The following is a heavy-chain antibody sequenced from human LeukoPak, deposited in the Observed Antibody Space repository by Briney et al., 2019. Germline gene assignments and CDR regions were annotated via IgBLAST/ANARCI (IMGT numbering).Heavy chain of an antibody. J-gene: IGHJ5*02. D-gene: IGHD6-19*01. V-gene: IGHV3-30*04. Sequence: PGGSLRLSCAASGFTFSSYAMHWVRQAPGKGLEWVAVISYDGSNKYYADSVKGRFTISRDNSKNTLYLQMNSLRAEDTAVYYCARDPGSVAGTSSWFDPWGQGTLVTVSS. CDR2: ISYDGSNK. CDR1: GFTFSSYA. CDR3: ARDPGSVAGTSSWFDP.